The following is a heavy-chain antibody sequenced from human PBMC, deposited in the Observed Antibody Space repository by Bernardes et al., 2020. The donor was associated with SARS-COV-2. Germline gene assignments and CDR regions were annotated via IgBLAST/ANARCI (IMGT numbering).Heavy chain of an antibody. Sequence: GGSLRLSCAASGFTFSSYSMNWVRQAPGKGLEWVSYISSSSSTIYYADSVKGRFTISRDNAKNSLYLQMNSLRAEDTAVYYCARDRESDIVDTAFDYWGQGTLVTVSS. V-gene: IGHV3-48*01. J-gene: IGHJ4*02. CDR2: ISSSSSTI. CDR1: GFTFSSYS. CDR3: ARDRESDIVDTAFDY. D-gene: IGHD5-12*01.